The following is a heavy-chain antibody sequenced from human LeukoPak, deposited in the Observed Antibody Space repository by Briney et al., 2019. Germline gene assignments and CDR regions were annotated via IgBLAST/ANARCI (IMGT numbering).Heavy chain of an antibody. J-gene: IGHJ5*02. V-gene: IGHV4-61*02. Sequence: PSQTLSLTCTVSGGSISSGSYYWSWIRQPAGKGLEWIGRIYTSGSTNYNPSLKSRVTISAETSKNQFSLKLSSVTAADTAVYYCASTAAGKLYTWFDPWGQGTLVTVSS. CDR3: ASTAAGKLYTWFDP. D-gene: IGHD6-13*01. CDR2: IYTSGST. CDR1: GGSISSGSYY.